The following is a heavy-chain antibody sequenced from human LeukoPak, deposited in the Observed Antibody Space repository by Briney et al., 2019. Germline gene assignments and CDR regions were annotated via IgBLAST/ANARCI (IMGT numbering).Heavy chain of an antibody. V-gene: IGHV4-39*01. Sequence: SETLSLTCTVSGGSISSSSFYRGWIRQPPGKGLGWIGSIYYSGSTYCNPSLKSRVTISVDTSKNQFSLKLSSVTAADTAVYYCARRPGGYDFWSGYYTDNWFDPWGQGTLVTVSS. CDR3: ARRPGGYDFWSGYYTDNWFDP. CDR2: IYYSGST. CDR1: GGSISSSSFY. J-gene: IGHJ5*02. D-gene: IGHD3-3*01.